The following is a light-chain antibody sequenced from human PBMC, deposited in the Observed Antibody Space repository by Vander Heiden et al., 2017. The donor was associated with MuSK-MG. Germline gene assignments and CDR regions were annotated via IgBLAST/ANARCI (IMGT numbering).Light chain of an antibody. J-gene: IGLJ6*01. CDR3: NSRDTTGALLI. CDR2: AAN. Sequence: SSDLTQDPTVSVALGQTVTITCQGDSLRDNYASWYQQKPGQAPVLVNYAANERPSGIPDRFSASKSGNTASLIITGAQADDEADYYCNSRDTTGALLIFGGGTKVTVL. CDR1: SLRDNY. V-gene: IGLV3-19*01.